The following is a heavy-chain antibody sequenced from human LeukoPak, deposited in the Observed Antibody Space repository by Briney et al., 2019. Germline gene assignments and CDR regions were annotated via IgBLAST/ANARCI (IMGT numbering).Heavy chain of an antibody. CDR3: ASPGGGADALGSGSPCDY. V-gene: IGHV1-2*02. Sequence: ASVKVSCKASGYMFTGYFIHWVRQAPGQGLEWMGWMNPNSGGTNYAQKFQGRVTMTRDTSISTAYMELSTLRSDDTAVYYCASPGGGADALGSGSPCDYWGQGTRDRVS. D-gene: IGHD1-26*01. CDR2: MNPNSGGT. CDR1: GYMFTGYF. J-gene: IGHJ4*02.